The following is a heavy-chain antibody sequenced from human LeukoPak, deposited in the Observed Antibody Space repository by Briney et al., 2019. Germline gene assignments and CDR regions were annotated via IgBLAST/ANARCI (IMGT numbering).Heavy chain of an antibody. CDR3: ARVGDYYYYYMDV. CDR2: IKQDGSEK. Sequence: GGSLRLSCAASGFTFSSYWMSWVRQAPGKGLEWVASIKQDGSEKYYVDSVKGRFTISRDNAKNSLYLQMNSLRAEDTAVYYCARVGDYYYYYMDVWGKGTTVTVSS. J-gene: IGHJ6*03. D-gene: IGHD3-10*01. V-gene: IGHV3-7*01. CDR1: GFTFSSYW.